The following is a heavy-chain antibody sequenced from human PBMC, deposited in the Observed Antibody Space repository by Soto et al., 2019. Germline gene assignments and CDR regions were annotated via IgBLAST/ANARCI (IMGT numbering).Heavy chain of an antibody. CDR1: GYTFTSYG. J-gene: IGHJ4*02. Sequence: ASVKVSCKASGYTFTSYGISWVRQAPGQGLEWMGWISAYNGNTNYAQKLQGRVTMTTDTSTSTAYIELRSLRSDDTAVYYCARARDWGPYYFDYWGQGTLVTVSS. D-gene: IGHD7-27*01. V-gene: IGHV1-18*01. CDR3: ARARDWGPYYFDY. CDR2: ISAYNGNT.